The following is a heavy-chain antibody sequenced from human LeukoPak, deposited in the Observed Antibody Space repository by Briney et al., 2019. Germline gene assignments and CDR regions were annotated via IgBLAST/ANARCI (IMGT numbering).Heavy chain of an antibody. CDR2: ISGSGSTI. V-gene: IGHV3-48*04. CDR3: ARKTGDYGWYLDL. J-gene: IGHJ2*01. Sequence: PGGSLRLSCAASGFTFSSYSMNWVRQAPGKGLEWISYISGSGSTIYYADSVKGRFTISRDNAKNSLYLQMKSLRAEDTAVYYCARKTGDYGWYLDLWGRGTLVTVSS. D-gene: IGHD4-17*01. CDR1: GFTFSSYS.